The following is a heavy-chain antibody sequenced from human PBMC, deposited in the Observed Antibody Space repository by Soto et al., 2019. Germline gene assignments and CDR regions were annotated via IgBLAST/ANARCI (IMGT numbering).Heavy chain of an antibody. J-gene: IGHJ4*02. CDR2: VDPNGGGS. Sequence: ASVKVSCETSGYSFTDYKLHWVRQAPGQVLEWMGWVDPNGGGSNSAQKFQGSVTMTWDTSITTAYLDLTRLTTNDTATYFCATWVDYGDFEGFDFWGQGTLVTVSS. CDR1: GYSFTDYK. D-gene: IGHD4-17*01. CDR3: ATWVDYGDFEGFDF. V-gene: IGHV1-2*04.